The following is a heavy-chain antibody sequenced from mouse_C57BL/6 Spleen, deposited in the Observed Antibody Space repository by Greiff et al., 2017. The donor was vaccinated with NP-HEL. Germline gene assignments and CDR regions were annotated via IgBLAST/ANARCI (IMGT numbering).Heavy chain of an antibody. CDR3: ARRGKRGYFDV. CDR2: IWSGGST. V-gene: IGHV2-2*01. J-gene: IGHJ1*03. Sequence: VQLQQSGPGLVQPSQSLSITCTVSGFSLTSYGVHWVRQSPGKGLEWLGVIWSGGSTDYNAAFISRLSISKDNSKSQVFFKMNSQQADDTAIYYCARRGKRGYFDVWGTGTTVTVSS. CDR1: GFSLTSYG.